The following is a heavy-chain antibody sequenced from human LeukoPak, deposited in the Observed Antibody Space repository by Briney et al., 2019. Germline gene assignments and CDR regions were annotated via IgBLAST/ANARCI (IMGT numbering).Heavy chain of an antibody. V-gene: IGHV3-33*06. CDR1: GFTFSSYS. CDR2: IWYDGSNK. J-gene: IGHJ4*02. Sequence: PGGSLRLSCAASGFTFSSYSMNWVRQAPGKGLEWVAVIWYDGSNKYYADSVKGRFTISRDNSKNTLYLQMNSLRAEDTAVYYCAKGMYDYVWGSYEPAFDYWGQGTLVTVSS. CDR3: AKGMYDYVWGSYEPAFDY. D-gene: IGHD3-16*01.